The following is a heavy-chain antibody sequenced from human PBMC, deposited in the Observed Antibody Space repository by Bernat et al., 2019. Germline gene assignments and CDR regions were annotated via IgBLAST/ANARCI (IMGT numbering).Heavy chain of an antibody. D-gene: IGHD3-3*01. CDR3: ASGYDFWSGSYQFDY. V-gene: IGHV1-18*04. J-gene: IGHJ4*02. CDR1: GYTFTSYG. Sequence: QVQLVQSGAEVKKPGASVKVSCKASGYTFTSYGISWVRQAPGQGLEWMGWISAYNGNTNYAQKFQGRVTITADESTSTAYMELSSLRSEDTAVYYCASGYDFWSGSYQFDYWGQGTLVTVSS. CDR2: ISAYNGNT.